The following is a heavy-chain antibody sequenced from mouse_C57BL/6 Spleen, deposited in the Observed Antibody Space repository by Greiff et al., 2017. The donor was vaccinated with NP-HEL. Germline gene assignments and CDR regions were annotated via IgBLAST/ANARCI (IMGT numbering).Heavy chain of an antibody. CDR1: GYTFTSYW. D-gene: IGHD1-1*01. J-gene: IGHJ4*01. CDR3: ARGITTVVATDYAMDY. CDR2: IDPSDSDT. Sequence: QVQLQQPGAELVRPGSSVKLSCKASGYTFTSYWMPWVKQRPIQGLEWIGNIDPSDSDTHYNQKFKDKATLTVDKSSSTAYMQLSSLTSEDSAVYYCARGITTVVATDYAMDYWGQGTSVTVSS. V-gene: IGHV1-52*01.